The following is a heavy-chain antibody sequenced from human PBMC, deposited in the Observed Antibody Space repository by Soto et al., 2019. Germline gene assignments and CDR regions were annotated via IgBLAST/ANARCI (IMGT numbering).Heavy chain of an antibody. CDR1: GGSISSGDYS. V-gene: IGHV4-30-4*01. D-gene: IGHD3-3*01. CDR3: ARPLYDFWSGTRFYYYYGMDV. J-gene: IGHJ6*02. CDR2: IYYSGST. Sequence: SETLSLTCTVSGGSISSGDYSWSWIRQPPGKGLEWIGYIYYSGSTYYNPSLKSRVTISVDTSKNQFSLKLSSVTAADTAVYYCARPLYDFWSGTRFYYYYGMDVWGQGTTVTVSS.